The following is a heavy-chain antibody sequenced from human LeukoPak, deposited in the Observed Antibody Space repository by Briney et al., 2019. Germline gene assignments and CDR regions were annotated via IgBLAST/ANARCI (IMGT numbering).Heavy chain of an antibody. Sequence: PSETLSLTCTVSGGSISSGDYYWSWIRQPPGKGLEWIGYIYYSGSTYYNPSLKSRVTISVDTSKNQFSLKLSSVTAADTAVYYCARNWGGYSGYDTDYPMFAGWFDYWGQGTLVTVSS. J-gene: IGHJ4*02. CDR1: GGSISSGDYY. CDR2: IYYSGST. V-gene: IGHV4-30-4*08. CDR3: ARNWGGYSGYDTDYPMFAGWFDY. D-gene: IGHD5-12*01.